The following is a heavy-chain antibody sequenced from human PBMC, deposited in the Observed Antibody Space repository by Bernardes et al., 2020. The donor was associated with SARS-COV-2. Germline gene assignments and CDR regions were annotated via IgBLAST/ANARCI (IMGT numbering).Heavy chain of an antibody. Sequence: GGSLRLSCAVSGFTFNTYTLNWVRQAPGKGLEWVSSINSRSSDIYYADSVKGRFTISRDNAKNSMYLQMNSLRAEDTGIYYCARLLAVAGGFDYWGQGTLVTVSS. J-gene: IGHJ4*02. CDR2: INSRSSDI. D-gene: IGHD6-19*01. CDR3: ARLLAVAGGFDY. CDR1: GFTFNTYT. V-gene: IGHV3-21*03.